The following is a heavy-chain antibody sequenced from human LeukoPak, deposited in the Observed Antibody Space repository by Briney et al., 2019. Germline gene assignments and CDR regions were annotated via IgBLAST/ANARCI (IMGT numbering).Heavy chain of an antibody. Sequence: SVKVSCKASGGTFSSYTISWVRQAPGQGLEWMGRIIPILGIANYAQKFQGRVTITADKSTSTAYMELSSLRAEDTAVYYCARDPYSWAFDYWGQGTLVTVSS. D-gene: IGHD5-18*01. CDR2: IIPILGIA. CDR3: ARDPYSWAFDY. V-gene: IGHV1-69*04. CDR1: GGTFSSYT. J-gene: IGHJ4*02.